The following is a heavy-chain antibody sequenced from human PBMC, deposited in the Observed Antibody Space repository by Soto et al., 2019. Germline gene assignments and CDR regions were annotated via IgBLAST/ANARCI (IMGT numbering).Heavy chain of an antibody. J-gene: IGHJ6*04. Sequence: QVQLQESGPGLVKPSETLSLTCTVSGGSITNYYCSWFRQPPGKGLEWIGYIQYNGYSAYNLSLXXRVTMSMDTSKTQFSLMLESVTATDTAVYYCARHGFGSLHGLVDXWGXXXXVIVSS. CDR2: IQYNGYS. CDR3: ARHGFGSLHGLVDX. V-gene: IGHV4-59*08. CDR1: GGSITNYY. D-gene: IGHD3-10*01.